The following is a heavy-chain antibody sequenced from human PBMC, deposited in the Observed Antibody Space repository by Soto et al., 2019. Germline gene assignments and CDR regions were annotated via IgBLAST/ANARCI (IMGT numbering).Heavy chain of an antibody. CDR3: ARDQVTYYDFLSGGPGYYYYGMDV. CDR2: IYYSGST. Sequence: TLSLTCTVSGCSISRGGYYWSWIRQHPGKGLEWIGYIYYSGSTYYNPSLKSRVTISVDTSKNQFSLKLSSVTAADTAVYYCARDQVTYYDFLSGGPGYYYYGMDVWGQGTTVTVSS. J-gene: IGHJ6*02. V-gene: IGHV4-31*03. CDR1: GCSISRGGYY. D-gene: IGHD3-3*01.